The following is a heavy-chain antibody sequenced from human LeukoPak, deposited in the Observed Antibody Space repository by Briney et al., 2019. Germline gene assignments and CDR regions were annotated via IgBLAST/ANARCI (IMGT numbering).Heavy chain of an antibody. J-gene: IGHJ4*02. Sequence: ASVKVSCKVSGYTLTELSMHWVRQAPGKGLEWMGGFDPEDGETIYAQKFQGRVTMTEDTSTDTAYMELSSLRSEDTAVYYCATAPPGRQWELPTPLDYWGQGTLVTVSS. CDR2: FDPEDGET. CDR1: GYTLTELS. D-gene: IGHD1-26*01. V-gene: IGHV1-24*01. CDR3: ATAPPGRQWELPTPLDY.